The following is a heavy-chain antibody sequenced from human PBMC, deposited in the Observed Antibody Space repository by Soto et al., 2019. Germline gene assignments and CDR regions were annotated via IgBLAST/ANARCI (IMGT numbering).Heavy chain of an antibody. D-gene: IGHD3-10*01. CDR2: IIPIFGTA. V-gene: IGHV1-69*13. CDR1: GGTFSSYA. CDR3: ARVSLVRGVIIVDYYYGMDV. J-gene: IGHJ6*02. Sequence: GASVKVSCKASGGTFSSYAISWVRQAPGQGLEWMGGIIPIFGTANYAQKFQGRVTITADESTSTAYMELSSLRSEDTAVYYCARVSLVRGVIIVDYYYGMDVWGQGTTVTVSS.